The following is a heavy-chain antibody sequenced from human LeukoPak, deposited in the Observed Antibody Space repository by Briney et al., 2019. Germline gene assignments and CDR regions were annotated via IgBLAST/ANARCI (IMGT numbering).Heavy chain of an antibody. J-gene: IGHJ4*02. Sequence: ASVKVSCKASGYTFTSYDINWVRQAPGQGLEWMGRIIPILGIANYAQKFQGRVTITADKSTSTAYMELSSLRSEDTAVYYCARGGGYSYGYDDYWGQGTLVTVSS. V-gene: IGHV1-69*04. D-gene: IGHD5-18*01. CDR3: ARGGGYSYGYDDY. CDR1: GYTFTSYD. CDR2: IIPILGIA.